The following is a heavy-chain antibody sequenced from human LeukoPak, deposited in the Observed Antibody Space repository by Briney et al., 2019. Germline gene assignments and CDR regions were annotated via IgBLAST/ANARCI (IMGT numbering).Heavy chain of an antibody. J-gene: IGHJ4*02. CDR3: TRSAGYSSGWYRDY. CDR2: IRSKAYGGTT. D-gene: IGHD6-19*01. CDR1: GFTFGDYA. V-gene: IGHV3-49*04. Sequence: GGPLSLSCTASGFTFGDYAMSWVRQAPGKGLEWVGFIRSKAYGGTTEYAASVKGRFTISRDDSKSIAYLRMNSLKTEDTAVYYCTRSAGYSSGWYRDYWGQGTLVTVSS.